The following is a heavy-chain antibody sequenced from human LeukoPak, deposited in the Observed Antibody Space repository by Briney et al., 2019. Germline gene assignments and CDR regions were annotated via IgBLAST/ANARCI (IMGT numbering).Heavy chain of an antibody. CDR2: IYTSGST. D-gene: IGHD3-3*01. CDR1: GGSISSGSYY. V-gene: IGHV4-61*02. Sequence: SETLSLTCTVSGGSISSGSYYWSWIRQPAGKGLEWIGRIYTSGSTNYNPSLKSRVTISVDTSKNQFSLKLSSVTAADTAVYYCARVIPLWSGYYEGTFDPWGQGTLVTVSS. J-gene: IGHJ5*02. CDR3: ARVIPLWSGYYEGTFDP.